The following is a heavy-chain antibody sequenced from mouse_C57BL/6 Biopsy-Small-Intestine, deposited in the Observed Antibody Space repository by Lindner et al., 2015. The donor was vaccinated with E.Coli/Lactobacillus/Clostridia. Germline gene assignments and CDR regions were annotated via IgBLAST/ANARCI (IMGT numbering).Heavy chain of an antibody. Sequence: VQLQESGSELVRSGTSVKVSCRASGYAFTNYLIEWVNQRPGQGLEWIGVIDPGSGSTNYNEKFKGKATLSADKSSSSAYMQLSSLTSEDSAVYFCARHGTIYFDYWGQGTTLTVSS. CDR1: GYAFTNYL. D-gene: IGHD1-1*01. V-gene: IGHV1-54*01. J-gene: IGHJ2*01. CDR3: ARHGTIYFDY. CDR2: IDPGSGST.